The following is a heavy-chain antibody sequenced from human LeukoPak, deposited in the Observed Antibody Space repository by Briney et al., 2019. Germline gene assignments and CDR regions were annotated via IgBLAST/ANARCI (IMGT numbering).Heavy chain of an antibody. CDR2: IDSDGSDT. CDR3: AREKVGAIL. CDR1: GFTFSSYW. Sequence: PGGSLRLSCAASGFTFSSYWMHWVRQAPGKGLVWVSRIDSDGSDTIYADSVKGRFTISRDNAKNTLYLQMNSLRDEDTAVYYCAREKVGAILWGQGTLVTVSS. D-gene: IGHD1-26*01. J-gene: IGHJ4*02. V-gene: IGHV3-74*01.